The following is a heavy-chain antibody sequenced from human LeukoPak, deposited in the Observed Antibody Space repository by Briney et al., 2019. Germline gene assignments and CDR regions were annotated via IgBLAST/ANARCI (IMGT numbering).Heavy chain of an antibody. D-gene: IGHD6-13*01. CDR1: GFTFSSYE. CDR2: ISSSGSTI. CDR3: ARQLDRAAADTLGY. Sequence: GGSLRLSCAASGFTFSSYEMNWVRQAPGKGLEWVSYISSSGSTIYYADSVKGRFTISRDNAKNSLYLQMNSLRAEDTPVYYCARQLDRAAADTLGYWGQGTLVTVSS. J-gene: IGHJ4*02. V-gene: IGHV3-48*03.